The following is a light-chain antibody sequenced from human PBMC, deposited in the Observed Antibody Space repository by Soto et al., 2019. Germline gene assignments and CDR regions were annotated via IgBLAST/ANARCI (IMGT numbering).Light chain of an antibody. CDR1: QSVGRY. J-gene: IGKJ2*01. CDR3: QYRTDWPPYT. Sequence: EMVLTQSTATLSLSPGDRATLSCRASQSVGRYLAWYQQRPGQAPRLLIYDSSNRVTGIPARFSGNGSGRDFTLTISSLEPEDFAVYYCQYRTDWPPYTFGQGTTLEI. CDR2: DSS. V-gene: IGKV3-11*02.